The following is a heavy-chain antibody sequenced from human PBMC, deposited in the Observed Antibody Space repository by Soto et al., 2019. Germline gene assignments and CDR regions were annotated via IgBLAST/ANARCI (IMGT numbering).Heavy chain of an antibody. Sequence: QVQLVQSGAEVKKPGASVKVSCKASGYTFTRYGFTWVRQAPGQGLEWMGWISGYSGNTNYAQNLRGRVTMTTDTSTSTAYMELRSLRPDDTAVYYCARGGVLLWFGEPLDYWGQGTLVTVSS. V-gene: IGHV1-18*01. D-gene: IGHD3-10*01. CDR3: ARGGVLLWFGEPLDY. CDR2: ISGYSGNT. J-gene: IGHJ4*02. CDR1: GYTFTRYG.